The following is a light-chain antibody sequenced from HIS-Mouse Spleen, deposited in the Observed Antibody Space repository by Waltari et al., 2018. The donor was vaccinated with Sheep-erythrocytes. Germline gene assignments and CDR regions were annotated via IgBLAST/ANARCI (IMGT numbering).Light chain of an antibody. CDR3: CSYAGSNNQV. V-gene: IGLV2-11*01. J-gene: IGLJ1*01. CDR2: DGI. CDR1: SSDVGGYNY. Sequence: QSALTQPRSVSGSPGQSVTISCTGTSSDVGGYNYVSWYQQHPGKAPKLMIYDGIKRPSGVPDRLSGSKSGNTASLPISGLQAEDEADYYCCSYAGSNNQVFATGTNVTVL.